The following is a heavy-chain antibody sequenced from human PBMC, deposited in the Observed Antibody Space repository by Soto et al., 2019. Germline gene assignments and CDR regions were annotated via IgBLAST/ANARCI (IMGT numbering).Heavy chain of an antibody. V-gene: IGHV3-30*18. D-gene: IGHD5-12*01. J-gene: IGHJ6*02. CDR1: GFTFSSYG. Sequence: GGSLRLSCAASGFTFSSYGMHWVRQAPGKGLEWVAVISYDGSNKYYADSVKGRFTISRDNSKNTLYLQMNSLRAEDTAVYYCAKDLGYSGYDHYYYGMDVWGQGTTVTVSS. CDR3: AKDLGYSGYDHYYYGMDV. CDR2: ISYDGSNK.